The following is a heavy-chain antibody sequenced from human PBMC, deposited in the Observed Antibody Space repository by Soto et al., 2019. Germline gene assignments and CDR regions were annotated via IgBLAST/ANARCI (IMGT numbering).Heavy chain of an antibody. D-gene: IGHD1-1*01. CDR1: GYTFTSYD. CDR2: MNPNSGNT. CDR3: ARATGTSDRYYYYYGMDV. V-gene: IGHV1-8*01. J-gene: IGHJ6*02. Sequence: ASVKVSCKASGYTFTSYDINWVRQATGQGLEWMGWMNPNSGNTGYAQKFQGRVTMTRNTSISTAYMELSSLRSEDTAVYYCARATGTSDRYYYYYGMDVWGQGTTVTVSS.